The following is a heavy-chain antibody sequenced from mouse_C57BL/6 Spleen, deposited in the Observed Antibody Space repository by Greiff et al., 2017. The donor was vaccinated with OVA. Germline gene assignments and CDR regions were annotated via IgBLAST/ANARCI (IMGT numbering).Heavy chain of an antibody. CDR2: IDPSDGYT. J-gene: IGHJ2*01. Sequence: QVQLQQPGAELVMPGASVKLSCKASGYTFTSYWMHWVKQRPGQGLEWIGEIDPSDGYTNYNQKFKGKATLTVDKSSSTAYMQLSSLTSEDSAVYSGANIGYYYGSSHFDYWGQGTTLTVSS. CDR3: ANIGYYYGSSHFDY. CDR1: GYTFTSYW. V-gene: IGHV1-69*01. D-gene: IGHD1-1*01.